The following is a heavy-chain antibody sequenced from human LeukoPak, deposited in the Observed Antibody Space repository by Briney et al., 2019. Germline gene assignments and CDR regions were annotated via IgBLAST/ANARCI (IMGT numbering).Heavy chain of an antibody. J-gene: IGHJ3*02. Sequence: ASVKVSCKASGYTFTGYYMHWVRQAPGQGLEWMGWINPNSGGTNYAQKFQGRVTMTRDTSISTAYMELSRLRSDDTAVYYCARVEGQLAAFDIWGQETMVTVSS. CDR3: ARVEGQLAAFDI. V-gene: IGHV1-2*02. D-gene: IGHD6-6*01. CDR2: INPNSGGT. CDR1: GYTFTGYY.